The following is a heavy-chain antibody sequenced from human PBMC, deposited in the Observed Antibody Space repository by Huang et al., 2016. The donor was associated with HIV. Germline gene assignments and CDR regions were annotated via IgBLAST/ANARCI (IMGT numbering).Heavy chain of an antibody. CDR1: GGSISSYY. J-gene: IGHJ3*02. D-gene: IGHD5-12*01. CDR3: ARGPSPWLQEAFDI. CDR2: IYYSGST. V-gene: IGHV4-59*01. Sequence: QVQLQESGPGLVKPSETLSLTCTVSGGSISSYYWSWIRPPPGKGLECIGYIYYSGSTNYNPSLKSRVTIAVDTSKNQCSLKLRSVTAADTAVYYCARGPSPWLQEAFDIWGQGTMVTVSS.